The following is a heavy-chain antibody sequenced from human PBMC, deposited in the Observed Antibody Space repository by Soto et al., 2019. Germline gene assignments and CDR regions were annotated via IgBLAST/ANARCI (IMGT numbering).Heavy chain of an antibody. J-gene: IGHJ4*02. CDR1: GGSFSGYY. CDR2: INHSGST. CDR3: ARHEKYYDFWSGFDY. V-gene: IGHV4-34*01. Sequence: PSETLSLTCAVYGGSFSGYYWSWIRQPPGKGLEWIGEINHSGSTNYNPSLKSRVTISVDTSKNQFSLKLSSVTAADTAVYYCARHEKYYDFWSGFDYWGQGTLVTVSS. D-gene: IGHD3-3*01.